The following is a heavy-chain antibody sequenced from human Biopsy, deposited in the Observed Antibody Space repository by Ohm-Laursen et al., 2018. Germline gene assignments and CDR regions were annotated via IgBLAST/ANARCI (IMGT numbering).Heavy chain of an antibody. CDR1: SGLISNYS. J-gene: IGHJ4*02. Sequence: GTLSLTCTVSSGLISNYSWSWIRQPDGQGLEWSGRLYTSGDTNYKPSLKSRVNVSEDTSKNQFSLRVTSVTAADTAVYYCARGPKRLTGTSYFEDWGRGILVTVSS. CDR2: LYTSGDT. CDR3: ARGPKRLTGTSYFED. D-gene: IGHD1-7*01. V-gene: IGHV4-4*07.